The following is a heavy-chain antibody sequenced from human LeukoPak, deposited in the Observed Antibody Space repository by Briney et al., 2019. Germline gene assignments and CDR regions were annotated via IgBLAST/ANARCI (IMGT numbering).Heavy chain of an antibody. D-gene: IGHD6-6*01. CDR1: GGSISAYY. CDR3: ARFGTSSSRFFDQ. J-gene: IGHJ4*02. Sequence: PSETLSFTCTVSGGSISAYYWSCIRQPPGKGLEWIGYIHYSGTTNYYPSLKSRVTIALDTSKNQFSLKLNSVTAADTAVYYCARFGTSSSRFFDQWGQGTLVTVSS. V-gene: IGHV4-59*01. CDR2: IHYSGTT.